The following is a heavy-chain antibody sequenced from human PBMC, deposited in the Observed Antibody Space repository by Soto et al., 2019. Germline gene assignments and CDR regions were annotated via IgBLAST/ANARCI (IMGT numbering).Heavy chain of an antibody. CDR1: GVSIISGDYY. J-gene: IGHJ4*02. Sequence: SETLSLTCTVSGVSIISGDYYWILIRQPPGKGLEWIGYIYYSGSTYYNPSLKSRVTISVDTSKNQFSLKLSSVTAADTAVYYCSRAEYAVFYFCGQGNLVPVSS. CDR2: IYYSGST. V-gene: IGHV4-30-4*01. CDR3: SRAEYAVFYF. D-gene: IGHD2-2*01.